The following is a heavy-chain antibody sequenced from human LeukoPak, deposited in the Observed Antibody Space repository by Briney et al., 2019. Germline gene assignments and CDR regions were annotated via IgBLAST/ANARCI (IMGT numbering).Heavy chain of an antibody. CDR3: ARSTTVVPYYFDY. D-gene: IGHD4-23*01. CDR1: GFTFSNYG. J-gene: IGHJ4*02. V-gene: IGHV3-33*01. Sequence: PGRSLRLSCAASGFTFSNYGMHWVRQAPGKGLEWVAFIWYDGTNKYYEDSVKGRFTISRDNSKNRLYLQMSSLRVEDTAVYYCARSTTVVPYYFDYWGQGTLVTVSS. CDR2: IWYDGTNK.